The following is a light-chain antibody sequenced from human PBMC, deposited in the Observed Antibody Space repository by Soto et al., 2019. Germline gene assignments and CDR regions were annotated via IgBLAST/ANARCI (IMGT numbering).Light chain of an antibody. CDR1: CSDVGGYNY. CDR2: EVS. CDR3: SSYTSTSTLVV. Sequence: QSALTQPASVSGSPGQSITISCTGTCSDVGGYNYVSWYQQHPGNAPKLMIFEVSNRPSGVSNRFSGSKSGNTASLTISGLQAADEADYYCSSYTSTSTLVVFGTGTQLTVL. J-gene: IGLJ6*01. V-gene: IGLV2-14*01.